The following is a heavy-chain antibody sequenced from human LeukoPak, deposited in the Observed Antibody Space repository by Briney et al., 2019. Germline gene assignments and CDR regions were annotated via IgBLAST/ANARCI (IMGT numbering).Heavy chain of an antibody. CDR1: GGSFSGYY. Sequence: SETLSLTCAVYGGSFSGYYWSWIRQPPGKGLEWIGETNHSGSTNYNPSLKSRVTISVDTSKNQFSLKLSSVTAADTAVYYCASRAMVRGVPYYYGMDVWGQGTTVTVSS. CDR3: ASRAMVRGVPYYYGMDV. V-gene: IGHV4-34*01. J-gene: IGHJ6*02. D-gene: IGHD3-10*01. CDR2: TNHSGST.